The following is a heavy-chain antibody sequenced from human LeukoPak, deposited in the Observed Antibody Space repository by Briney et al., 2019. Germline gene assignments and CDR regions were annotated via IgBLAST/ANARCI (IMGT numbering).Heavy chain of an antibody. D-gene: IGHD6-19*01. CDR3: ARDPHHPSYSSGWRSYFDY. J-gene: IGHJ4*02. V-gene: IGHV3-30*03. CDR1: GFTFSSYG. Sequence: GGSLRLSCAASGFTFSSYGMHWVRQAPGKGLEWVAVISYDGSNKYYADSVKGRFTISRDNSKNTLYLQMNSLRAEDTAVYYCARDPHHPSYSSGWRSYFDYWGQGTLVTVSS. CDR2: ISYDGSNK.